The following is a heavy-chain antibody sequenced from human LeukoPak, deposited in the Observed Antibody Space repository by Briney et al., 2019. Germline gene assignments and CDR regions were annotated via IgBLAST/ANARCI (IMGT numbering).Heavy chain of an antibody. Sequence: SETLSLTCAVYGGSFSGYYWSWIRQPPGKGLEWMGEINHSGSTNYNPSLKSRVTVSVDTSKNQFSLKLSSVTAADTAVYYCARAPYCSSTSCRDYWGQGTLVTVSS. D-gene: IGHD2-2*01. CDR3: ARAPYCSSTSCRDY. CDR2: INHSGST. J-gene: IGHJ4*02. CDR1: GGSFSGYY. V-gene: IGHV4-34*01.